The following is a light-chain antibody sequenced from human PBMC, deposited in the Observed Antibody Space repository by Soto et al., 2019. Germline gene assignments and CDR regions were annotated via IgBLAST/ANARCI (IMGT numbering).Light chain of an antibody. CDR2: GAS. Sequence: EIVLTQSPGTLSLSPGERATLSCRASQSVSATYLAWYQQRPRQAPRLLIYGASSRATGIPDRFSGSGSATVFNLAITRLEPEDFAVYYCQHYGSSTRTFGQGTRVDI. V-gene: IGKV3-20*01. J-gene: IGKJ1*01. CDR3: QHYGSSTRT. CDR1: QSVSATY.